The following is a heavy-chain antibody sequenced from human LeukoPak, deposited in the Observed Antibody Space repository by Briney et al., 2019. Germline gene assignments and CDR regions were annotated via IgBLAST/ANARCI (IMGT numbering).Heavy chain of an antibody. CDR2: IYYSGST. CDR1: GGSISSYY. D-gene: IGHD1-26*01. CDR3: ARDSVGAMGY. V-gene: IGHV4-59*01. Sequence: PSETLSLTCTVSGGSISSYYWSLIRQPPGKGLEWIGYIYYSGSTNYNPSLKSRVTISVDTSKNQFSLKLSSVTAADTAVYYCARDSVGAMGYWGQGTLVTVSS. J-gene: IGHJ4*02.